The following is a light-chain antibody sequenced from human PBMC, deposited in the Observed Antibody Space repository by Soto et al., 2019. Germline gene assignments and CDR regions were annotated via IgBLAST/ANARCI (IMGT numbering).Light chain of an antibody. Sequence: EIVLTQSPGTLSLSPGERATLSCRASERIYSAYLGWYQQKPGQAPRLLMYGAYTRASGVPGRFSGSGSGTDFTLTINSLQPEDFAVYYCHQDYDFPRTFGGGTKVDI. CDR2: GAY. CDR3: HQDYDFPRT. J-gene: IGKJ4*01. V-gene: IGKV3D-7*01. CDR1: ERIYSAY.